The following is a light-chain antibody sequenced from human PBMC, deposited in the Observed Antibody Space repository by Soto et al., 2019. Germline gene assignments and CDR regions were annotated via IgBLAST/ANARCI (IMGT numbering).Light chain of an antibody. CDR3: WQYDRSLAFT. V-gene: IGKV3-20*01. J-gene: IGKJ3*01. CDR2: GAY. Sequence: FTPSPGTLSLSPGSRANLPGRARQTVTSNFLAWYQEQPGQAPRLLIYGAYTRATGIPDRFSGSGCGTDFTLTISSLEPEDFAVYDCWQYDRSLAFTFGQGTKVDIK. CDR1: QTVTSNF.